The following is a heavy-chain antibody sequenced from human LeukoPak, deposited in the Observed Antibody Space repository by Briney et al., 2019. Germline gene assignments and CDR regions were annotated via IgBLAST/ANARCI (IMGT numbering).Heavy chain of an antibody. J-gene: IGHJ4*02. Sequence: SETLSLTCTVSGDSINNYYWSWLRQPPGKGLEGIGYIYTSGTTNYNPSLKSRVTISADTSKNQLSLKLNSVTAADTAVYYCASSPPAPKEFHKWGQGTLVTVSS. CDR2: IYTSGTT. V-gene: IGHV4-4*09. D-gene: IGHD2-2*01. CDR3: ASSPPAPKEFHK. CDR1: GDSINNYY.